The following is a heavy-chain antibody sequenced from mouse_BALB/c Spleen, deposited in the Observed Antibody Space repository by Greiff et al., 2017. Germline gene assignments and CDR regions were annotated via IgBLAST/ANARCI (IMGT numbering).Heavy chain of an antibody. CDR2: IWSGGST. D-gene: IGHD1-1*01. CDR3: ARNPYYGQYYFDY. Sequence: VQRVESGPGLVQPSQSLSITCTVSGFSLTSYGVHWVRQSPGKGLEWLGVIWSGGSTDYNAAFISRLSISKDNSKSQVFFKMNSLQANDTAIYYCARNPYYGQYYFDYWGQGTTLTVSS. V-gene: IGHV2-2*02. CDR1: GFSLTSYG. J-gene: IGHJ2*01.